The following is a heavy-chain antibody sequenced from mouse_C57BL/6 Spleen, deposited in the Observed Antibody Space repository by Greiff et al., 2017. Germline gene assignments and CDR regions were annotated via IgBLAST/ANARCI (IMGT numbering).Heavy chain of an antibody. D-gene: IGHD1-2*01. V-gene: IGHV1-15*01. J-gene: IGHJ2*01. CDR2: IDPETGGT. CDR3: TNYCGPYYFDY. Sequence: VQLQQSGAELVRPGASVTLSCKASGYTFTDYEMHWVKQTPVHGLEWIGAIDPETGGTAYNQKFKGKAILTADKSSSTAYMELRSLTSEDSAVYYCTNYCGPYYFDYWGQGTTLTVSS. CDR1: GYTFTDYE.